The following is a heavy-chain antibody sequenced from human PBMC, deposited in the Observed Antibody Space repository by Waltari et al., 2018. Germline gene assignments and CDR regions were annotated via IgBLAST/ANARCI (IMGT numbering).Heavy chain of an antibody. J-gene: IGHJ6*02. CDR2: IDWDDDK. CDR1: GFSLSGSQMC. D-gene: IGHD3-22*01. Sequence: QVTLRESGPALVRPTQTLTLTCTFSGFSLSGSQMCVSWSRQPPGKALEWLARIDWDDDKYYSPSLQTRLTISKDTSKNQVVLTMTDMGLVDTATYYCVRENRLTMIRGSMDVWGQGAMVTVSS. V-gene: IGHV2-70*15. CDR3: VRENRLTMIRGSMDV.